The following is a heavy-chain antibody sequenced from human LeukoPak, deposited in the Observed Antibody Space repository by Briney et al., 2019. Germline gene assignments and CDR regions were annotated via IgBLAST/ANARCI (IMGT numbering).Heavy chain of an antibody. V-gene: IGHV5-51*01. Sequence: GESLKISCKGSGYSFTSYWIGWLRQMPGKGLEWMGIIYPGDSDTRYSPSFQGQVTISADKSISTAYLQWSSLKASDTAMYYCARNEAIQLSALAFDIWGQGTMVTVSS. CDR3: ARNEAIQLSALAFDI. J-gene: IGHJ3*02. D-gene: IGHD5-18*01. CDR1: GYSFTSYW. CDR2: IYPGDSDT.